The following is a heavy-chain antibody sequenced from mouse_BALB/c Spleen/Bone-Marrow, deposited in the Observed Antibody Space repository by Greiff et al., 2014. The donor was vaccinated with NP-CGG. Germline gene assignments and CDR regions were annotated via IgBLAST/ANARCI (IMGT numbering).Heavy chain of an antibody. CDR3: ARMITTRGFDY. CDR2: LNPSNGHT. J-gene: IGHJ2*01. Sequence: VQLQQSGAELLKPGTLVKLSCKASGYTFTRYWMHWVKQRPGQGLEWIGELNPSNGHTNYNGKFKNKATVTVDKSSSTAYMQLSSLTSEDSAVYYCARMITTRGFDYWGQGTTLTVSS. D-gene: IGHD2-4*01. CDR1: GYTFTRYW. V-gene: IGHV1S81*02.